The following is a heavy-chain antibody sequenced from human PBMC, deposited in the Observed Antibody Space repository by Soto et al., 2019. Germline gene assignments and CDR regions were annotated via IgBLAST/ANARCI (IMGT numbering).Heavy chain of an antibody. D-gene: IGHD3-3*01. J-gene: IGHJ6*02. V-gene: IGHV1-58*01. CDR2: IVVGSGNT. Sequence: SVKVSCKASGFTLTSSAVQWVRQARGQRLEWIGWIVVGSGNTNYAQKFQERVTITRDMSTSTAYMELSSLRSEDTAVYYCAADLNDFWSGYSHGNYYYYGMDVWGQGTTVTVSS. CDR1: GFTLTSSA. CDR3: AADLNDFWSGYSHGNYYYYGMDV.